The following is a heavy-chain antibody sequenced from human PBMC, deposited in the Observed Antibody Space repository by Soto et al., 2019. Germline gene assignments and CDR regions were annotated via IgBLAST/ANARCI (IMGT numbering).Heavy chain of an antibody. CDR1: GGSISSGDYY. Sequence: SETLSLTCTVSGGSISSGDYYWSWIRQPPGKGLEWIGYIYYSGSTYYNPSLKSRVTISVDTSKNQFSLKLSSVTAADTAVYYCARRNIVVVTAIRGAPNFDYWGQGTLVTVSS. D-gene: IGHD2-21*02. V-gene: IGHV4-30-4*01. J-gene: IGHJ4*02. CDR2: IYYSGST. CDR3: ARRNIVVVTAIRGAPNFDY.